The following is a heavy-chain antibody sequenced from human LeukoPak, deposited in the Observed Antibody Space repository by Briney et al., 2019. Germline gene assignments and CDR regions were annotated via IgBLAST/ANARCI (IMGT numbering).Heavy chain of an antibody. V-gene: IGHV3-23*01. CDR3: AKDLEPAAMSYYMDV. Sequence: PGGSLRLSCAASGFTFSSYAMSWVRQAPGKGLEWLSAISGSGGSTYYADSVKGRFTISRDNSKNTLYLQMNSLRAEDTAVYYCAKDLEPAAMSYYMDVWGKGTTVTVSS. CDR2: ISGSGGST. D-gene: IGHD2-2*01. J-gene: IGHJ6*03. CDR1: GFTFSSYA.